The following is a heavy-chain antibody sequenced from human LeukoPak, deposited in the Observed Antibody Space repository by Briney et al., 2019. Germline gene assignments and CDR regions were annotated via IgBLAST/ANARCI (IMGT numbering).Heavy chain of an antibody. CDR2: INHSGST. J-gene: IGHJ6*01. CDR1: GGSFSGYY. CDR3: ARHGYCSSTSCYFPYYYYYGMDV. V-gene: IGHV4-34*01. D-gene: IGHD2-2*01. Sequence: SETLSLTCAVYGGSFSGYYWSWIRQPPGKGLEWIGEINHSGSTNYNPSLKSRVTISVDTSKNQFSLKLSSVTAADTAVYYCARHGYCSSTSCYFPYYYYYGMDVWGQGTTVTVSS.